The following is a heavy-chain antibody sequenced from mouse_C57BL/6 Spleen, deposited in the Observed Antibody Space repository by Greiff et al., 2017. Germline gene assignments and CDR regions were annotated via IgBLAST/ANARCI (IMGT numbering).Heavy chain of an antibody. D-gene: IGHD1-1*01. J-gene: IGHJ4*01. CDR1: GYTFTSYW. CDR2: IYPGSGST. CDR3: ARFTTHYYAMDY. V-gene: IGHV1-55*01. Sequence: VQLKQPGAELVKPGASVKMSCKASGYTFTSYWITWVKQRPGQGLEWIGDIYPGSGSTNYNEKFKSKATLTVDTSSSTAYMQLSSLTSEDSAVYYCARFTTHYYAMDYWGQGTSVTVSS.